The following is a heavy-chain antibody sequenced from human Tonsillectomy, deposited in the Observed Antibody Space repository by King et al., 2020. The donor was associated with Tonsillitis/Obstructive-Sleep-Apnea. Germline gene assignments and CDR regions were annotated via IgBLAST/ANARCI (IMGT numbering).Heavy chain of an antibody. V-gene: IGHV3-43*02. CDR2: INGDGGST. Sequence: VQLVESGGGVVQPGGSLRLSCAASGFTFADYAMHWVRQAPGKGLEWVSLINGDGGSTYYADSMKGRFTISRDNRKNSLSLQMNSLRTEDTALYYCAKDMSYGSGSYPNYMDVWGKGTTVTVSS. CDR3: AKDMSYGSGSYPNYMDV. J-gene: IGHJ6*03. D-gene: IGHD3-10*01. CDR1: GFTFADYA.